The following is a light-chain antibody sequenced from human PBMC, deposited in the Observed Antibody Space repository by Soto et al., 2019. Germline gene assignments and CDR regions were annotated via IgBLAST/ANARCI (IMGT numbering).Light chain of an antibody. CDR2: GAS. CDR3: QQYGSSSWT. CDR1: QSVSSIS. V-gene: IGKV3-20*01. Sequence: EIVLTQSPGTLSLSPGERATLSCRASQSVSSISLAWYQQKPGQAPRLLMYGASSRATGIPDRFSGSGSGTDFTLTISRLEPEDSAVYYCQQYGSSSWTFVQGTKVEIK. J-gene: IGKJ1*01.